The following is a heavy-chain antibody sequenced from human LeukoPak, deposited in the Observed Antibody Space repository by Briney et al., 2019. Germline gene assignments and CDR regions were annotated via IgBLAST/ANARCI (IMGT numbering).Heavy chain of an antibody. V-gene: IGHV1-69*05. CDR2: IIPIFGTA. J-gene: IGHJ4*02. Sequence: GALVKVSCKASGYTFTSYDINWVRQAPGQGLEWMGGIIPIFGTANYAQKFQGRVTITTDESTSTAYMELSSLRSEDTAVYYCARGFSPFGDGYNYPYYFDYWGQGTLVTVSS. CDR1: GYTFTSYD. CDR3: ARGFSPFGDGYNYPYYFDY. D-gene: IGHD5-24*01.